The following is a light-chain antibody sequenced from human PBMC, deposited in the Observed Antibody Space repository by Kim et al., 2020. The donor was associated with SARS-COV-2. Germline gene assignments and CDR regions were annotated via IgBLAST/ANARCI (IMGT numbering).Light chain of an antibody. V-gene: IGLV4-69*01. CDR2: FNSDGSH. CDR3: QTWGTGTGV. Sequence: QLVLTQSPSASASLGASVKLTCTLSSGHSSYAIAWHQQQPEKGPRYLMKFNSDGSHSKGDGIPDRFSGSSSGAERYLTISSLQSEDEADYYCQTWGTGTGVFGGGTQLTVL. J-gene: IGLJ3*02. CDR1: SGHSSYA.